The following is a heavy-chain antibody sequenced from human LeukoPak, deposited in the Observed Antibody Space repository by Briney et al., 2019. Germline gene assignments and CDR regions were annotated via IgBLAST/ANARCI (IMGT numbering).Heavy chain of an antibody. V-gene: IGHV4-59*06. Sequence: KTSETLSLTCTVSSCSISSYFWSWIRQPPGKGLEWIGYIYYSGSTYYNPSLKSRVTISVDTSKNQFSLKLSSVTAADTAVYYCARGGNAFDIWGQGTMVTVSS. D-gene: IGHD1-26*01. CDR2: IYYSGST. J-gene: IGHJ3*02. CDR3: ARGGNAFDI. CDR1: SCSISSYF.